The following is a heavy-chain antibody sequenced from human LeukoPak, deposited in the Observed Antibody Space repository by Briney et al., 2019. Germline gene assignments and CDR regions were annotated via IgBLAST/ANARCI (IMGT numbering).Heavy chain of an antibody. CDR1: GFSFSSYA. V-gene: IGHV3-23*01. D-gene: IGHD3-3*01. Sequence: GGSLRLSCAASGFSFSSYAMSWVRQAPGKGLEWVSGIIRGGSTYYADSAKGRFTISRDNSKNTLYLQMNSLRAEDTAVYYCVKNFWSDKCYYYYMDVWGKGTTVTVSS. J-gene: IGHJ6*03. CDR2: IIRGGST. CDR3: VKNFWSDKCYYYYMDV.